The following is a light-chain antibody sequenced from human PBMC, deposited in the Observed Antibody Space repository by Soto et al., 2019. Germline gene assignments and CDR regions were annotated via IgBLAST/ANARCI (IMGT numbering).Light chain of an antibody. CDR3: AAWDDSVNGRV. J-gene: IGLJ2*01. V-gene: IGLV2-8*01. Sequence: QSALTQPPSASGSPGQSVTISCTGTSSDVGGYNYVSWYQQHPGKAPKLMIYEVSKRPSGVPDRFSGSKSGNTASLTVSGLQAEDEADYYCAAWDDSVNGRVFGGGTKVTVL. CDR2: EVS. CDR1: SSDVGGYNY.